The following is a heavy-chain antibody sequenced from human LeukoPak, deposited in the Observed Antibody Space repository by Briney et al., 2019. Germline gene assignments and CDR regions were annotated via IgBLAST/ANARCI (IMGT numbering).Heavy chain of an antibody. CDR1: GFTFSTYW. J-gene: IGHJ4*02. CDR3: AKDDYPPLITGETPSFDY. Sequence: GGSLRLSCAASGFTFSTYWMYWVRQAPGKGLVWVSRINPDGTTTSYADSVKGRFTISRDNAKDTVYLQMNSLRAEDTAVYYCAKDDYPPLITGETPSFDYWGQGTLVTVSS. D-gene: IGHD7-27*01. CDR2: INPDGTTT. V-gene: IGHV3-74*01.